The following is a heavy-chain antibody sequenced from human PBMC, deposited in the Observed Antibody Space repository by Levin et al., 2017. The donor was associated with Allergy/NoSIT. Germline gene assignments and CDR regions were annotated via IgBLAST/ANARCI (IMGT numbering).Heavy chain of an antibody. CDR1: GFTFGDYA. D-gene: IGHD3-16*01. J-gene: IGHJ4*02. V-gene: IGHV3-49*03. Sequence: PSGGSLRLSCTASGFTFGDYALTWFRQAPGEGLQWVGFIRSKAYGGTTEYAASVKGRFTISRDDSKSIAYLQMNSLKTEDTAVYFCSRELFMVTFGGLSPSWGQGTLVTVSS. CDR3: SRELFMVTFGGLSPS. CDR2: IRSKAYGGTT.